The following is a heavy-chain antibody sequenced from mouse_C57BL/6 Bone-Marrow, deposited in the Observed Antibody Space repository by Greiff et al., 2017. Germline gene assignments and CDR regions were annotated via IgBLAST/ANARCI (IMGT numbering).Heavy chain of an antibody. Sequence: QVQLQQPGAELVKPGASVKLSCKASGYTFTSYWMHWVKQRPGQGLEWIGMIHPNSGSTNYNEKFKSKATLTVDKSSSTAYMQLSSLTSEDSAVYYCAKEGYYYGSSYDYAMDYWGQGTSVTVSS. V-gene: IGHV1-64*01. CDR2: IHPNSGST. J-gene: IGHJ4*01. D-gene: IGHD1-1*01. CDR1: GYTFTSYW. CDR3: AKEGYYYGSSYDYAMDY.